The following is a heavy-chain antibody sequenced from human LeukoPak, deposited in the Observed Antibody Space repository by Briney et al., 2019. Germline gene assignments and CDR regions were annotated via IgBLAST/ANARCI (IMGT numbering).Heavy chain of an antibody. D-gene: IGHD6-19*01. Sequence: PGGALRLSCAASGLTFSSYWMHWVRQPPGKGRVAVSRINSDGRSTNYADSVKGRFTISRDNAQNTLYLQMNRLRAEDKAVYYCARSYSSGWYLVAYWGQGTLVTVSS. CDR3: ARSYSSGWYLVAY. CDR1: GLTFSSYW. CDR2: INSDGRST. J-gene: IGHJ4*02. V-gene: IGHV3-74*01.